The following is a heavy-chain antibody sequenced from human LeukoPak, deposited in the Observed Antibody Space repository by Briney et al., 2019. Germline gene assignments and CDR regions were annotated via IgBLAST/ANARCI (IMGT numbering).Heavy chain of an antibody. CDR3: ARRAYYDSSGYYQRDAFDI. CDR2: IYPGDSDT. J-gene: IGHJ3*02. D-gene: IGHD3-22*01. V-gene: IGHV5-51*01. Sequence: GASLKISCKGSGYSFTSYWIGWVRQMPGKGLEWMGIIYPGDSDTRYSPSFQGQVTISADKSISTAYLQWSSLKASDTAMYYCARRAYYDSSGYYQRDAFDIWGQGTMVTVSS. CDR1: GYSFTSYW.